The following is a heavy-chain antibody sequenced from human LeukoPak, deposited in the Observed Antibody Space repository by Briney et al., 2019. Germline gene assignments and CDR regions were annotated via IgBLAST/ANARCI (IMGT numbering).Heavy chain of an antibody. J-gene: IGHJ6*02. V-gene: IGHV1-2*04. CDR2: INPNSGGT. Sequence: ASVKVSCKASGYTFTGYYMHWVRQAPGQGLEWMGWINPNSGGTNYAQKFQGWVTMTRDTSISTAYMELSRLRSDDTAVYYCAREGYCSSTSCYSTYYGMDVWGQGTTVTVSS. CDR1: GYTFTGYY. CDR3: AREGYCSSTSCYSTYYGMDV. D-gene: IGHD2-2*01.